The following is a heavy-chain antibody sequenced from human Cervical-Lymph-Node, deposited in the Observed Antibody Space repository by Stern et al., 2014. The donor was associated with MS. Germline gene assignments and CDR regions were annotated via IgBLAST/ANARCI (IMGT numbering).Heavy chain of an antibody. CDR1: GGSISSGYW. V-gene: IGHV4-4*02. J-gene: IGHJ4*02. CDR2: IYHRGST. D-gene: IGHD4-23*01. Sequence: QVQLQESGPGLVKPSGTLSLTCAVSGGSISSGYWWCWVRKPPGKGLEWIGEIYHRGSTNYTPYLKSRFTISANTSQNHFYLTLNSVNAADTAGDYCARNGGNYAFDYWGQGTLVAVSS. CDR3: ARNGGNYAFDY.